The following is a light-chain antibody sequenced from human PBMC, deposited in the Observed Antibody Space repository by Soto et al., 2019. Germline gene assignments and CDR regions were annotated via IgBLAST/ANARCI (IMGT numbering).Light chain of an antibody. V-gene: IGLV1-44*01. Sequence: QSVLTKAPSASATPGQRVTISCSGSSSNIGSNTVNWYQQVPGTAPKLLIYNNNQRPSGVPDRFSGSKSGTSASLAISGLQSEDEADYYCAAWDDSLNGWVFGGGTKLTVL. J-gene: IGLJ3*02. CDR1: SSNIGSNT. CDR2: NNN. CDR3: AAWDDSLNGWV.